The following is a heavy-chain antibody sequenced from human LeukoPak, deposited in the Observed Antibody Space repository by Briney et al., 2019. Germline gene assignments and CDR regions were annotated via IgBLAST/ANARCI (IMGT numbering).Heavy chain of an antibody. Sequence: GGSLRLSCAASGFTFSSYGMHWVRQAPGKGLEWVAFIRYDGSNKYYADSVKGRFTISRDSSKNTLYLQMNSLRPEDTAVYYCAKTGRGVYSSSWYGDSWGQGTLVSVPS. CDR2: IRYDGSNK. J-gene: IGHJ4*02. V-gene: IGHV3-30*02. D-gene: IGHD6-13*01. CDR1: GFTFSSYG. CDR3: AKTGRGVYSSSWYGDS.